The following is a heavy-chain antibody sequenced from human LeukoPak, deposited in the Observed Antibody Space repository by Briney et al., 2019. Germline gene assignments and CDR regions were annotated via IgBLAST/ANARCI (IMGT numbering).Heavy chain of an antibody. V-gene: IGHV3-30*10. Sequence: GRSLRLSCAASGFTFSTFPMHWVRQAPGKGLRWVAVISNDGSHEYYRDSVKGRFTISRDNSKNTLFLQMNSLTIEDTAVYYCARGAGTMVYYIDVWGNGTTVTVSS. CDR3: ARGAGTMVYYIDV. CDR2: ISNDGSHE. D-gene: IGHD1-7*01. J-gene: IGHJ6*03. CDR1: GFTFSTFP.